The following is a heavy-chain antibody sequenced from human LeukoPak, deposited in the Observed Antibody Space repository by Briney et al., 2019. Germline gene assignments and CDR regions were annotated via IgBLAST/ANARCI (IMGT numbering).Heavy chain of an antibody. CDR1: GGTFSSYA. Sequence: ASVKVSCKASGGTFSSYAISWVRQPPGQGLEWVGVIIPIFGTANYAQKFQGRVTITADESTSTAYIELSSLRSEDTAVYYCARRPIDSSGYYRDYWGQGTLVTVSS. V-gene: IGHV1-69*13. D-gene: IGHD3-22*01. CDR2: IIPIFGTA. J-gene: IGHJ4*02. CDR3: ARRPIDSSGYYRDY.